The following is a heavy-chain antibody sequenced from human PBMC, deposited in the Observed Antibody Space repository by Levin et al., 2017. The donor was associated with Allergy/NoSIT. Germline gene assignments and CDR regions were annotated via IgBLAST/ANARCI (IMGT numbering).Heavy chain of an antibody. CDR1: GFTFSDYY. CDR3: ARDIPRYYDSSHHGGLYFDY. D-gene: IGHD3-22*01. Sequence: SCAASGFTFSDYYMSWIRQAPGKGLEWVSYISSSGSTIYYADSVKGRFTISRDNAKNSLYLQMNSLRAEDTAVYYCARDIPRYYDSSHHGGLYFDYWGQGTLVTVSS. J-gene: IGHJ4*02. CDR2: ISSSGSTI. V-gene: IGHV3-11*01.